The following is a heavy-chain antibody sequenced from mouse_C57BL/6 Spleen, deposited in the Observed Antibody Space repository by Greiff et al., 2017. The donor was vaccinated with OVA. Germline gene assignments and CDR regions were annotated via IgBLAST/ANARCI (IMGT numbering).Heavy chain of an antibody. J-gene: IGHJ1*03. CDR1: GYSFTSYY. CDR2: IYPGSGNT. CDR3: ARRVSVGYFDV. Sequence: QVQLQQSGPELVKPGASVKISCKASGYSFTSYYIHWVKQRPGQGLEWIGWIYPGSGNTKYNEKFKGKATLTADTSSSPAYMQLSSLTSEDSAVYYCARRVSVGYFDVWGTGTTVTVSS. V-gene: IGHV1-66*01.